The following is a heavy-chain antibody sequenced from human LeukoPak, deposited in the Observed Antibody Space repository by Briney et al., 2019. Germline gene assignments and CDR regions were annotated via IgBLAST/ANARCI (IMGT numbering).Heavy chain of an antibody. J-gene: IGHJ4*02. CDR3: ARLAAAGTYFDY. Sequence: ASVKVSCKASGYTFTSYGISWVRQAPGQGLEWMGWISAYNGNTNYAQKLQGRVTMTTDTSTSTAYMELRSLRSDDTAMYYCARLAAAGTYFDYWGQGTLVTVSS. D-gene: IGHD6-13*01. V-gene: IGHV1-18*01. CDR1: GYTFTSYG. CDR2: ISAYNGNT.